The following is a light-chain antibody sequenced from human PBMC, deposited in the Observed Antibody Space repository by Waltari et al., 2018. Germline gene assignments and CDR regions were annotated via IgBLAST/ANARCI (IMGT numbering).Light chain of an antibody. CDR3: SSYTGRSWV. J-gene: IGLJ3*02. CDR1: SGDICASNC. CDR2: EFS. V-gene: IGLV2-8*01. Sequence: QSALTQPPSPSGSPGQSVPISCPRTSGDICASNCVSWYPQHPGQTPKLMFCEFSNRPSGVPDRFSGSKSGNTASLTVSGLQADDEGDYYCSSYTGRSWVFGGGTELTVL.